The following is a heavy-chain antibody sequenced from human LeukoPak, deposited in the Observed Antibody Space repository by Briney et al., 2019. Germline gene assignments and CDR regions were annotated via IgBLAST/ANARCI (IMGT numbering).Heavy chain of an antibody. CDR2: ISSSSSYI. Sequence: GGSLRLSCAASGFTFSSYSMNWVRQAPGKGLERVSSISSSSSYIYYADSVKGRFTISRDNAKNSLYLQMNSLRAEDTAVYYCARDGSESRGYYYYYGMDVWGQGTTVTVSS. J-gene: IGHJ6*02. D-gene: IGHD1-26*01. CDR1: GFTFSSYS. V-gene: IGHV3-21*01. CDR3: ARDGSESRGYYYYYGMDV.